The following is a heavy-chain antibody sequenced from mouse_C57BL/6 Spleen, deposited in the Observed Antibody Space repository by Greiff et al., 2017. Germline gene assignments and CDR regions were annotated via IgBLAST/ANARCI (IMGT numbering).Heavy chain of an antibody. D-gene: IGHD2-4*01. CDR2: ISSGGSYT. CDR3: ARHYYDYDLYYAMDY. V-gene: IGHV5-6*01. CDR1: GFTFSSYG. J-gene: IGHJ4*01. Sequence: EVLGVESGGDLVKPGGSLKLSCAASGFTFSSYGMSWVRQTPDKRLEWVATISSGGSYTYYPDSVKGRFPISRDNAKNTLYLQMSSLKSEDTAMYYCARHYYDYDLYYAMDYWGQGTSVTVSS.